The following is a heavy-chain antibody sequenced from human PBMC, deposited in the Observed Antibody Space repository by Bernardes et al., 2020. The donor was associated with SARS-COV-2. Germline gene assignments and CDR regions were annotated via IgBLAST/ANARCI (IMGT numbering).Heavy chain of an antibody. D-gene: IGHD3-10*01. Sequence: GGSLRLSCAASGFTFSTHAMHWVRQAPGKGLEWVAVISHDGHNKYHADSVIGQFAISRDNSKNRLYLQMNSLRPDDTAVYFCARDVASYGSGNYYSLIDSWGQGTLVTVSS. V-gene: IGHV3-30*09. CDR2: ISHDGHNK. J-gene: IGHJ4*02. CDR1: GFTFSTHA. CDR3: ARDVASYGSGNYYSLIDS.